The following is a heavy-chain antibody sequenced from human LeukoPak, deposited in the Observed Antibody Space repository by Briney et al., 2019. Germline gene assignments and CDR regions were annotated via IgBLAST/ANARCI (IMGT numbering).Heavy chain of an antibody. D-gene: IGHD3-22*01. CDR2: INHSGST. CDR3: ARFDSSGYYYGDTKPNDAFDI. J-gene: IGHJ3*02. CDR1: GGSFSGYY. Sequence: SETLSLTCAVYGGSFSGYYWSWIRQPPGKGLEWIGEINHSGSTNYNPSLKSRVTISVDTSKNQFSLKLSSVTAADTAVYYCARFDSSGYYYGDTKPNDAFDIWGQGTMVTVSS. V-gene: IGHV4-34*01.